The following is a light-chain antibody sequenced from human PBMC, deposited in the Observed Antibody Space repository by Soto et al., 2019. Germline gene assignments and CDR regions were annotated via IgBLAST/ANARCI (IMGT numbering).Light chain of an antibody. CDR2: AAS. CDR1: DIISNY. J-gene: IGKJ2*02. CDR3: QQGYTTPRT. V-gene: IGKV1-39*01. Sequence: DIQMTQSPSSLSASVGDRVSITCQTSDIISNYLNWYQQKPGETPMLLIYAASTLQSGVPSRFSGSGSGIEFTLTITSLQPEDFATYYCQQGYTTPRTFGQGTKLEI.